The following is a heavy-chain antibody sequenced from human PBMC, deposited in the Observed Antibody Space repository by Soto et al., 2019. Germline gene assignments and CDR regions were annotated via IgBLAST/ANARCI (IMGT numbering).Heavy chain of an antibody. CDR2: IYYSGSA. D-gene: IGHD3-16*01. Sequence: QVQLQESGPGLLNLSEPLPLTSPVLVAPIIINTWSWTRKPPGKGLEGFGYIYYSGSANYNPSLKSRVTFSVDTSKNQVSLKLSSVTAADTGVYYCAAAVPAEYVFPYYYMDVWGKGTTVTVSS. CDR3: AAAVPAEYVFPYYYMDV. CDR1: VAPIIINT. V-gene: IGHV4-59*01. J-gene: IGHJ6*03.